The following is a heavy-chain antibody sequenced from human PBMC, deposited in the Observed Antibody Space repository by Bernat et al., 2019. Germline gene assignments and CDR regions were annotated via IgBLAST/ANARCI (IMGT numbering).Heavy chain of an antibody. V-gene: IGHV3-74*01. CDR1: GFSFSSYW. Sequence: EVQLVESGGGLVQPGGSLRLSCAASGFSFSSYWMHWVRQAPGKGLVGVARSTSDASSTSYADSVKGRTTICRDNAKNTLYLRMSSMRAEETAVYYCARDLMLDWGQGTLVTVSS. J-gene: IGHJ4*02. D-gene: IGHD3-16*01. CDR2: STSDASST. CDR3: ARDLMLD.